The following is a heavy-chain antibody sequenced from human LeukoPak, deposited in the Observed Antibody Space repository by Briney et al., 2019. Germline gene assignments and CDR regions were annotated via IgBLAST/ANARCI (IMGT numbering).Heavy chain of an antibody. CDR2: ISSSSNYI. V-gene: IGHV3-21*01. CDR3: ARFYDGSGYYS. J-gene: IGHJ4*02. Sequence: GESLRLSCAASGFTFSSYTMNWVRQAPGKGLEWVSSISSSSNYIYYTDSVKGRFTISRDDAKNSLYLQMSGLRAEDTAVYYCARFYDGSGYYSWGRGTLVTVSS. CDR1: GFTFSSYT. D-gene: IGHD3-22*01.